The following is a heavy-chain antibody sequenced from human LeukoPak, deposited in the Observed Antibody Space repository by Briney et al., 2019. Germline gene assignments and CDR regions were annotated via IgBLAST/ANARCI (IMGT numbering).Heavy chain of an antibody. CDR2: IYYSGST. J-gene: IGHJ5*02. Sequence: SETLSLTCTVSGGSISGSSYYWGWIRQPPGKGLEWIGSIYYSGSTYYNPSLKSRVTISVDTSKSQFSLKLSSVTAAGTAVYYCARHSGSYLSWGQGTLVTVSS. D-gene: IGHD3-10*01. CDR1: GGSISGSSYY. V-gene: IGHV4-39*07. CDR3: ARHSGSYLS.